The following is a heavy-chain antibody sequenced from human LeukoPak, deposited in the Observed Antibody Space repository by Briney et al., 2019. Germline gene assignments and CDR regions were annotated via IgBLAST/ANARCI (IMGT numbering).Heavy chain of an antibody. V-gene: IGHV3-23*01. D-gene: IGHD3-9*01. CDR3: AKLAVYDILTGYYKNWFDP. CDR1: GFTFSNLA. CDR2: VSGSGDTT. Sequence: GGSLRLSCAASGFTFSNLAMTWVRQAPGKGLEWVSGVSGSGDTTYYADSVRGRFTISRENSKNILYLQMNSLRAEDTALYFCAKLAVYDILTGYYKNWFDPWGQGTLVTVSS. J-gene: IGHJ5*02.